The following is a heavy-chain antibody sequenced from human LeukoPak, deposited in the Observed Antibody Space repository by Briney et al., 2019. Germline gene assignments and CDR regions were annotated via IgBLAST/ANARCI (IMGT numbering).Heavy chain of an antibody. J-gene: IGHJ3*01. V-gene: IGHV6-1*01. Sequence: SQTLSLTCAISGDSASNNNGAWNWIRQSPSRGLEWLGRTYYRSQWHNDYARSVMSRISVDPGTSKNQFSLHLSSVTPDDTAVYYCASGYAFDVWGRGTMVTVSS. CDR1: GDSASNNNGA. CDR2: TYYRSQWHN. CDR3: ASGYAFDV.